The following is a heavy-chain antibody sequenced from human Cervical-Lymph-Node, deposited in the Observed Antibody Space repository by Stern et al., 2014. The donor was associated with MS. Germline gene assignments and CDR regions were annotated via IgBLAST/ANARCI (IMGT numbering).Heavy chain of an antibody. D-gene: IGHD2-15*01. CDR1: GFIFSNYA. J-gene: IGHJ4*02. CDR3: GRDTCRGGGCYFRY. V-gene: IGHV3-30-3*01. Sequence: QVQLVESGGGVVQPGRSLRLSCAASGFIFSNYAMHWVRQAPGKGLDWVAFVSNEGSKQFYADSVKGRFTISRDNANNTLYLQMNSLRPEDTAVYYCGRDTCRGGGCYFRYGGQGIRSTVAS. CDR2: VSNEGSKQ.